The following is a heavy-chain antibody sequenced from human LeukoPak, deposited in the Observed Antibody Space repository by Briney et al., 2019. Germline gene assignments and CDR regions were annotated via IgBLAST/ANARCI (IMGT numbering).Heavy chain of an antibody. CDR3: ARGPSKLGYYYYGMDV. V-gene: IGHV3-66*01. D-gene: IGHD3-16*01. Sequence: PGGSLRLSCAVSGFTVSSNYMSWVRQAPGKGLEWVSVIYSGGSTYYADSVKGRFTISRDNSKNTLYLQMNSLRAEDTAVYYCARGPSKLGYYYYGMDVWGQGTTVTVSS. CDR1: GFTVSSNY. J-gene: IGHJ6*02. CDR2: IYSGGST.